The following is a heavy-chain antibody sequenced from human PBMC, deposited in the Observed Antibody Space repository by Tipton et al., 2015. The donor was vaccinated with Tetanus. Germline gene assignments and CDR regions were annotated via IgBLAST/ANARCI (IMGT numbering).Heavy chain of an antibody. CDR3: ARDKSLCHYGWNGCEYLYGMDV. D-gene: IGHD1-1*01. J-gene: IGHJ6*02. Sequence: TLSLTCTVSGGSVRSGDYSWNWIRQPPGKGLEWLAYVSYSGRTNSNYSLKSRITISQDTSKNQFSLRLTSVTAADTAVYYCARDKSLCHYGWNGCEYLYGMDVWGQGTTVTVSS. V-gene: IGHV4-61*08. CDR1: GGSVRSGDYS. CDR2: VSYSGRT.